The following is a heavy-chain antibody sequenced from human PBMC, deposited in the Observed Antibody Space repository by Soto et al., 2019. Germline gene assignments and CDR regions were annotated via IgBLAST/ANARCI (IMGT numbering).Heavy chain of an antibody. CDR1: GYTFTSYG. CDR2: ISAYNGNT. J-gene: IGHJ5*02. CDR3: ARSRITMVRGGPSNWFDP. Sequence: ASVKVSFKASGYTFTSYGISWVRQAPGQRLEWMGWISAYNGNTNYAQKLQGRVTMTTDTSTSTAYMELRSLRSDDTAVYYCARSRITMVRGGPSNWFDPWGQGTLVTVSS. V-gene: IGHV1-18*01. D-gene: IGHD3-10*01.